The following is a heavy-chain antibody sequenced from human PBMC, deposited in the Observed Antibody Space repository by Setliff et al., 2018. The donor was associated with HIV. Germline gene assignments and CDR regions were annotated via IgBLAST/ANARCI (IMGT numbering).Heavy chain of an antibody. Sequence: PSETLSLTCTVSGGSISSYYWSWIRQPAGKGLEWLGRIYTSGSTNYNPSLKSRVTISVDTSKNHFSLKLSSVTAADTAVYYCASGGPLGWDRGGSNWFDPWGQGTLVTVSS. CDR3: ASGGPLGWDRGGSNWFDP. CDR1: GGSISSYY. V-gene: IGHV4-4*07. J-gene: IGHJ5*02. D-gene: IGHD3-10*01. CDR2: IYTSGST.